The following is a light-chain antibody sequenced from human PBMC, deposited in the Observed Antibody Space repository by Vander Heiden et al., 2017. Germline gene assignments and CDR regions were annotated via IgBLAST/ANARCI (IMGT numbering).Light chain of an antibody. Sequence: QSALTQPASVSGSPGQSITISCAGTSSDVGGYNYVSWYQQHPGKAPKLMIYDVNNRPSGVSNRFSGSKSGDTASLTISGLQAEDEAVYYCSSYTTSRTLVFGTGTKV. CDR1: SSDVGGYNY. CDR2: DVN. V-gene: IGLV2-14*03. CDR3: SSYTTSRTLV. J-gene: IGLJ1*01.